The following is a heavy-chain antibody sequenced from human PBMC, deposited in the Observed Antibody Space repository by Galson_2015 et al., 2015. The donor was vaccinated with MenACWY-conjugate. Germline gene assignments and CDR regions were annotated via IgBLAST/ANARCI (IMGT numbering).Heavy chain of an antibody. D-gene: IGHD5-12*01. CDR2: GKHDGSET. CDR3: LRGNSGYGNFDC. Sequence: SLRLSCAASGFSLGAYWMHWVRQVPGKGLEWVSRGKHDGSETYYTDSVKGRFTVSRDNVKNTLYLQMNGLRAEDTAIYYCLRGNSGYGNFDCWGQGTLFTASS. CDR1: GFSLGAYW. V-gene: IGHV3-74*01. J-gene: IGHJ4*01.